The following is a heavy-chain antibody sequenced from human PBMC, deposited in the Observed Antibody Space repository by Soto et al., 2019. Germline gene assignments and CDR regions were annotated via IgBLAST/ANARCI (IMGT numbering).Heavy chain of an antibody. CDR1: GYTFTNYG. Sequence: SVKVSCKASGYTFTNYGISWVRQAPGQGLEWMGRIIPILGIANYAQKFQGRVTITADKSTSTAYMELSSLRSEDTAVYYCAREEYYYGSGAFFDYWGQGTLVTVSS. J-gene: IGHJ4*02. CDR3: AREEYYYGSGAFFDY. CDR2: IIPILGIA. V-gene: IGHV1-69*04. D-gene: IGHD3-10*01.